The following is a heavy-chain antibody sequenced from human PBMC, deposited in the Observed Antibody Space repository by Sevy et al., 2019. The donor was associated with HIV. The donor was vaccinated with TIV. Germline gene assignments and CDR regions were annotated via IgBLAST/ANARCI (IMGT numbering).Heavy chain of an antibody. CDR1: GGTFSSYA. D-gene: IGHD6-19*01. J-gene: IGHJ6*02. CDR2: IIPIFGTA. V-gene: IGHV1-69*13. Sequence: ASVMVSCKASGGTFSSYAISWVRQAPGQGLEWMGGIIPIFGTANYAQKFQGRVTITADESTSTAYMELSSLRSEDTAVYYCARDHPPRSIAVAGAHLGGMDVWGQGTTVTVSS. CDR3: ARDHPPRSIAVAGAHLGGMDV.